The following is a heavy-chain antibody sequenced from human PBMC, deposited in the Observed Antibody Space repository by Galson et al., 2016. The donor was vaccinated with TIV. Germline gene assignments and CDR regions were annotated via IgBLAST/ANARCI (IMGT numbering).Heavy chain of an antibody. D-gene: IGHD3-22*01. CDR2: INAANGDT. CDR1: GYTFINYA. V-gene: IGHV1-3*01. Sequence: SVKVSCKASGYTFINYAIHWVRQAPGQRLEWMGWINAANGDTKSSQKFQGRVTTTRDTSANTAYMELSSLRSEDTAVYYCSRSDAISGYYYHFDYWGKGILVTVSS. CDR3: SRSDAISGYYYHFDY. J-gene: IGHJ4*02.